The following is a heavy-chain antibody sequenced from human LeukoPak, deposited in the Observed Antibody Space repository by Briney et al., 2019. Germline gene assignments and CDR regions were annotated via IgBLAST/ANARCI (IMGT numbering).Heavy chain of an antibody. CDR3: ARVGSCGGDCAKGAFDI. J-gene: IGHJ3*02. Sequence: PSETLSLTCTVSGYSISSGYYWGWLRQPPGKGLEWIGRIYHSGSTYYNPSLKSRVAISVDSSKNQFSLKLSSVTAADTAVYYCARVGSCGGDCAKGAFDIWGQGTMVTVSS. D-gene: IGHD2-21*02. V-gene: IGHV4-38-2*02. CDR1: GYSISSGYY. CDR2: IYHSGST.